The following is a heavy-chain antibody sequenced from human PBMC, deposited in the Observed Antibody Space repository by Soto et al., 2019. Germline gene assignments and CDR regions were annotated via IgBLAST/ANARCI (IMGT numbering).Heavy chain of an antibody. V-gene: IGHV4-31*03. J-gene: IGHJ4*02. Sequence: QVQMQESGPGQVKPSQTLSLTCTVSGGSFSSGDYYWSWIRQHPGKGLEWIGYIYSSGSTYYNPSLKSRVTISVDTSKKQFSLELSSVTAADTAVYYCARATGNWNLWYYFDYGCQGTLVTVSS. CDR1: GGSFSSGDYY. D-gene: IGHD1-7*01. CDR2: IYSSGST. CDR3: ARATGNWNLWYYFDY.